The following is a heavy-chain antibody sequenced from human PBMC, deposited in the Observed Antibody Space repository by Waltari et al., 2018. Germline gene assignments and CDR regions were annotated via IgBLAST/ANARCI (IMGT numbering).Heavy chain of an antibody. D-gene: IGHD1-1*01. Sequence: QVQLVESGGGVVQPGRSLRLSRAASGFDFGRYGMHWVRQAPGKGLEWVSIIYYDGNKRYYADSVKGRFTVSRDNSKNTMYLQMNSLRPEDTALYYCARPDNERAFDIWGQGTMVTVSS. CDR1: GFDFGRYG. CDR3: ARPDNERAFDI. CDR2: IYYDGNKR. J-gene: IGHJ3*02. V-gene: IGHV3-30*03.